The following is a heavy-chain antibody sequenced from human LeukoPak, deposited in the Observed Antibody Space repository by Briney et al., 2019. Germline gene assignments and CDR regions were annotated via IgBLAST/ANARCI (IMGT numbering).Heavy chain of an antibody. J-gene: IGHJ4*02. CDR1: GYTFTSYG. D-gene: IGHD3-22*01. Sequence: ASVKVSCKASGYTFTSYGISWVRQAPGQGLEWMGWISAYNGNTSYAQKLQGRVTMTTDTSTSTAYMELRSLRSDDTAVYYCARSTHTYYYDSSGSHFDYWGQGTLVTVSS. V-gene: IGHV1-18*01. CDR2: ISAYNGNT. CDR3: ARSTHTYYYDSSGSHFDY.